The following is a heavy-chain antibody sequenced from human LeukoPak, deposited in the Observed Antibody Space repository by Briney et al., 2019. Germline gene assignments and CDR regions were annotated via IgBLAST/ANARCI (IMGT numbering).Heavy chain of an antibody. Sequence: PGGSLRLSCAASAFTFSSYAMSWVRQAPGNGLQWVSTISSSGDSTYYADSVKGRFTISRDNSKNTLYLQMNSLRAEDTAVYYCAKAGSGSFNPPFDYWGQGTLVTVSS. D-gene: IGHD1-26*01. J-gene: IGHJ4*02. CDR1: AFTFSSYA. V-gene: IGHV3-23*01. CDR3: AKAGSGSFNPPFDY. CDR2: ISSSGDST.